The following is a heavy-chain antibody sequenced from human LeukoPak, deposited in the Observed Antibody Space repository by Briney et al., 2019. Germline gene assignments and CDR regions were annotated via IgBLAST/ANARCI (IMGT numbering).Heavy chain of an antibody. J-gene: IGHJ4*02. CDR2: IYYSGST. D-gene: IGHD1-1*01. CDR1: GGSISSYY. CDR3: ARDWAGTTGLDY. Sequence: SETPSLTCTVSGGSISSYYWSWIRQPPGKGLEWIGYIYYSGSTNYNPSLKSRVTISVDTSKNQFSLKLSSVTAADTAAYYCARDWAGTTGLDYWGQGTLVTVSP. V-gene: IGHV4-59*01.